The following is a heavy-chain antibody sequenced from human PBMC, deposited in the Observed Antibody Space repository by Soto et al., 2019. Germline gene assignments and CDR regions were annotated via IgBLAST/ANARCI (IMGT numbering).Heavy chain of an antibody. V-gene: IGHV3-23*01. D-gene: IGHD7-27*01. CDR3: AKEVSLGSTVDIGY. J-gene: IGHJ4*02. CDR2: ISGSGGST. CDR1: GFTFTIFA. Sequence: EVQLLESGGDLVQPGGSLRLSCAASGFTFTIFAMSWVRQSPGKGLEWVSTISGSGGSTYYADAVKGRFTISRDNSMGTLYLQMKSLRGEDTAIYYCAKEVSLGSTVDIGYWGQGTLVTVSS.